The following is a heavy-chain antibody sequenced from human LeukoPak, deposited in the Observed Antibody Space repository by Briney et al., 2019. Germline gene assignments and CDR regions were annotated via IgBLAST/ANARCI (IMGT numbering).Heavy chain of an antibody. V-gene: IGHV4-59*08. Sequence: PSETLSLTCTVSSGSISSNYWSWVRQPPGKGLESIGYIYYSGSTNYNPSLKSRVTISVDTSKKEFSLKLSSVTAADTAVYYCARHGAVAGRGGYYFDYWGQGTLVTVSS. CDR1: SGSISSNY. J-gene: IGHJ4*02. CDR2: IYYSGST. D-gene: IGHD6-19*01. CDR3: ARHGAVAGRGGYYFDY.